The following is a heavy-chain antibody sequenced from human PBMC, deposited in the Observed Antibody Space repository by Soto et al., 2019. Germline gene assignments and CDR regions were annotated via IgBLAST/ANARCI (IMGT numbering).Heavy chain of an antibody. CDR1: GQSFSGHS. D-gene: IGHD1-1*01. CDR3: ARGSGIVALPGELEDVKYDY. CDR2: ITESGIT. J-gene: IGHJ4*02. V-gene: IGHV4-34*01. Sequence: QVQLQQWGAGLVKPSETLSLSCAVYGQSFSGHSWAWIRQPPGKGLEWIGEITESGITYYNPSLKSRVTISTDTSKNQFSLQLSSVSAANTAAYFCARGSGIVALPGELEDVKYDYWGQGTLVNVSS.